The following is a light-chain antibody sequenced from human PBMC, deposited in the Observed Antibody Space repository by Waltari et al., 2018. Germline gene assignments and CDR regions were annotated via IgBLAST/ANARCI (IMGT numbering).Light chain of an antibody. CDR2: EVS. CDR1: SSDVGYSNS. Sequence: QSALTQPASVSGSPGQSITISCTGTSSDVGYSNSVSGSQHLPGPVPLVVISEVSIRPSGVSNRFAAPKSGNTASLTISGLQAEDEADYYCTSHTSRGTWVFGGGTKVTVL. CDR3: TSHTSRGTWV. V-gene: IGLV2-14*01. J-gene: IGLJ3*02.